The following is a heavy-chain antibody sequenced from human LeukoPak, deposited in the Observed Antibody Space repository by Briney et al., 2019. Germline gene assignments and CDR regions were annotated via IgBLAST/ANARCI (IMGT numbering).Heavy chain of an antibody. CDR2: IYYSGST. Sequence: PSETLSLTCTVSGVSLNIYYWSWIRQPPGKGLEWIGYIYYSGSTNYNPSLKSRVTISVDTSKNQFSLKLSSVTAADTAVYYCARWVAAAGPTGYWFDPWGQGTLVTVSS. J-gene: IGHJ5*02. V-gene: IGHV4-59*01. CDR1: GVSLNIYY. CDR3: ARWVAAAGPTGYWFDP. D-gene: IGHD6-13*01.